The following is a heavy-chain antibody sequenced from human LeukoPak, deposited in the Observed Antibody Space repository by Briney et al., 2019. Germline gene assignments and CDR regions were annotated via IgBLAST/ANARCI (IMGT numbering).Heavy chain of an antibody. Sequence: GGSLRLSCTASGFPFSTYTVSWVRQAPGKGLQWVSSIIGGDGTIYYADSVKGRFTISRDISKNTLYLQMNSLRAEDTAIYYCAKGASPFDYLGQGTPVTVSS. CDR1: GFPFSTYT. CDR2: IIGGDGTI. V-gene: IGHV3-23*01. J-gene: IGHJ4*02. CDR3: AKGASPFDY.